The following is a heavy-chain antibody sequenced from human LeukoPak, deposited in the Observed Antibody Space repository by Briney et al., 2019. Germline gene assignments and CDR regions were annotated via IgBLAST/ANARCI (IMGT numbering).Heavy chain of an antibody. V-gene: IGHV3-48*03. CDR1: GFTFSSYE. CDR2: ISSSGSTI. CDR3: AKCRPPWYEVDY. Sequence: GGSLRLSCAASGFTFSSYEMNWVRQAPGKGLEWVSYISSSGSTIYYADSVKGRFTISRDNAKNSLYLQMNSLRAEDTAVYYRAKCRPPWYEVDYWGQGTLVTVSS. D-gene: IGHD6-13*01. J-gene: IGHJ4*02.